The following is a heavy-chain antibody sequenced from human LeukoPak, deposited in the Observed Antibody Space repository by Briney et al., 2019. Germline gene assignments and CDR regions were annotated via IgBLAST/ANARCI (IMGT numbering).Heavy chain of an antibody. Sequence: PSETLSLTCTVSGASISSGDYFWTWIRQPPGKGLEWIGYIFDSGRTDFNPSLKSRVTISVDRPKNQFSLRLSSVTAADTAVYYCANADRFCSGTCHVPDAFDFWGQGTMVTDSS. CDR3: ANADRFCSGTCHVPDAFDF. V-gene: IGHV4-30-2*01. J-gene: IGHJ3*01. CDR1: GASISSGDYF. CDR2: IFDSGRT. D-gene: IGHD2-15*01.